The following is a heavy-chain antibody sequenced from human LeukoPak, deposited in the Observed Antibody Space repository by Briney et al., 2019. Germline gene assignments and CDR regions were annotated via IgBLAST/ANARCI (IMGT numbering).Heavy chain of an antibody. V-gene: IGHV3-30*02. CDR2: IRYDGSNK. CDR3: AKAKPVLRFLEWSP. D-gene: IGHD3-3*01. Sequence: GGSLRLSCAASGFTFSSYGMHWVRQAPGKGLEWVAFIRYDGSNKYYADSVKGRFTISRDNSKNTLYLQMNSLRAEDTAVYYCAKAKPVLRFLEWSPRGQGTLVTVSS. CDR1: GFTFSSYG. J-gene: IGHJ5*02.